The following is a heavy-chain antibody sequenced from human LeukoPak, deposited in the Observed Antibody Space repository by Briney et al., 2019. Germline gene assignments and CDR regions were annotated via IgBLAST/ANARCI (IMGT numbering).Heavy chain of an antibody. J-gene: IGHJ6*02. CDR3: ARGNPVWSGSYMGGMDV. CDR2: IGSNGDRT. V-gene: IGHV3-64*01. D-gene: IGHD3-3*01. CDR1: GFTFRSYS. Sequence: PGGSLRLSCAASGFTFRSYSMHWVRQAPVKGLEYVSAIGSNGDRTYYANSVKGRFTISRDNSKNTLYLQMGSLRLEDMAVYYCARGNPVWSGSYMGGMDVWGQGTTVTVSS.